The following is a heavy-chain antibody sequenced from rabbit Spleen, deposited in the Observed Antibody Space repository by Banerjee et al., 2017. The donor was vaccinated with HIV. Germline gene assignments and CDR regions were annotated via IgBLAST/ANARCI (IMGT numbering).Heavy chain of an antibody. CDR1: GFSFSSSYY. D-gene: IGHD2-1*01. J-gene: IGHJ4*01. CDR2: IYGDNSGST. V-gene: IGHV1S40*01. CDR3: ARGSATMTMVITGFYLHL. Sequence: EESGGDLVKPGASLTLTCTASGFSFSSSYYMCWVRQAPGKGLECIACIYGDNSGSTWYASWAKGRFTISKASSTTVTLQMTSLTAADTATYFCARGSATMTMVITGFYLHLWGQGTLVTVS.